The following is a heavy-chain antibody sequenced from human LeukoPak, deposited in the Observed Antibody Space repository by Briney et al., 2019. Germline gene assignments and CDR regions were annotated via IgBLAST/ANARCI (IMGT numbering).Heavy chain of an antibody. J-gene: IGHJ3*02. CDR3: ARTRIPNAFDI. Sequence: SETLSLTCTVSGGSISSYYWSWIRQPPGKGLEWIGYIYYSGSTNYNPSLKSRVTISVDTSKNLFSLKLSSVTAADTAVYYCARTRIPNAFDIWGQGTMVTVSS. CDR1: GGSISSYY. D-gene: IGHD3-3*01. CDR2: IYYSGST. V-gene: IGHV4-59*01.